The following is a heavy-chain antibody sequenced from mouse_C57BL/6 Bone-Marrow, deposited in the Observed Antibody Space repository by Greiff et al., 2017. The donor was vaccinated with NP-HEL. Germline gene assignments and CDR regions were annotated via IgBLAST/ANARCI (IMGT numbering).Heavy chain of an antibody. CDR1: GYSITSGYY. CDR3: ARVYYYGSSYSWFAY. J-gene: IGHJ3*01. V-gene: IGHV3-6*01. D-gene: IGHD1-1*01. Sequence: EVQLQESGPGLVKPSQSLSLTCSVTGYSITSGYYWNWIRQFPGNKLEWMGYISYDGSNNYNPSLKNRISITRDTSKNQFFLKLNSVTTEDTATYYCARVYYYGSSYSWFAYWGQGTLVTVSA. CDR2: ISYDGSN.